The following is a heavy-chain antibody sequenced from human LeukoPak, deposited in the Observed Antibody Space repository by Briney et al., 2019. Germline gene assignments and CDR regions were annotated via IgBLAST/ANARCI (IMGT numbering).Heavy chain of an antibody. CDR1: GYTFTSYG. J-gene: IGHJ3*02. D-gene: IGHD3-9*01. V-gene: IGHV1-18*01. CDR3: ARWGVEGYFDWLLSGDAFDI. CDR2: ISAYNGNT. Sequence: ASVKVSCKASGYTFTSYGISWVRQAPGQGLEWMGWISAYNGNTNYAQKLQGRVTMTTDTSTSTAYVELRSLRSDDTAVYYCARWGVEGYFDWLLSGDAFDIWGQGTMVTVSS.